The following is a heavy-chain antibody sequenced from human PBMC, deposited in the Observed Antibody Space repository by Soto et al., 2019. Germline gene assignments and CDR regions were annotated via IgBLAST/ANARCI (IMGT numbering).Heavy chain of an antibody. CDR2: ISAYNGNT. V-gene: IGHV1-18*01. CDR1: GVTFTNYA. Sequence: QVQLVQSGAEVKKPGASVKVSCKASGVTFTNYAINWVRQAPGQGREWMGWISAYNGNTNYAQKLQGRVTMTTDTSTSTAYKELRSLRSDDTAVYYCARGWFGEFAYYFDYWGQGTMITVSS. J-gene: IGHJ4*02. CDR3: ARGWFGEFAYYFDY. D-gene: IGHD3-10*01.